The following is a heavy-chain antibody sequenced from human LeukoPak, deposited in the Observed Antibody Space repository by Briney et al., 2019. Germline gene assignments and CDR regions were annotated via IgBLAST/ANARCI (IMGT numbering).Heavy chain of an antibody. CDR3: TRTYSGSYCDY. Sequence: PGGSLRLSCATSGFTFSNAWMSWVRQAPGKGLEWVGRIKSKTDGGTTDYAAPVKGRFTISRDDSKNTAYLQMNSLKAEDTAVYYCTRTYSGSYCDYWGQGTLVTVSS. CDR1: GFTFSNAW. J-gene: IGHJ4*02. D-gene: IGHD1-26*01. CDR2: IKSKTDGGTT. V-gene: IGHV3-15*01.